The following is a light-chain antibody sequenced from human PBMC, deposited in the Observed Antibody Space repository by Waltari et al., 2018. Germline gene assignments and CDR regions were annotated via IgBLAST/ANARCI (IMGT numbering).Light chain of an antibody. Sequence: EVVLTQSPATLSLSPGERATLSCRASQSVSTYLAWYQHKPGQAPRLLIYDASNRATGIPARFSVSGSGTDFTLTISSLEPEDFAVYYCQQRTNWQLTFGGGTKVEIK. V-gene: IGKV3-11*01. J-gene: IGKJ4*01. CDR3: QQRTNWQLT. CDR1: QSVSTY. CDR2: DAS.